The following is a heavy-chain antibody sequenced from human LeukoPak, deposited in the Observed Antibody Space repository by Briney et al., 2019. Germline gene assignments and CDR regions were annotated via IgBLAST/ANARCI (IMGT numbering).Heavy chain of an antibody. J-gene: IGHJ4*02. Sequence: GGSLRLSCAASGFTFSSYAMSWVRQAPGKGLEWVSAISGSGGSTYYADSVKGRFTISRDNSKNTLYLQMNSLRAEDTAVYYCAKDGRFSGSYPVGYWGQGTLVTVSS. D-gene: IGHD1-26*01. CDR3: AKDGRFSGSYPVGY. CDR2: ISGSGGST. V-gene: IGHV3-23*01. CDR1: GFTFSSYA.